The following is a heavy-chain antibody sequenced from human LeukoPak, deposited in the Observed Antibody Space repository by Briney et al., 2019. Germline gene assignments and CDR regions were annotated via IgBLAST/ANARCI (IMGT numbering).Heavy chain of an antibody. CDR1: GFTFSSYW. CDR2: IKQDGSEK. D-gene: IGHD1-26*01. J-gene: IGHJ4*02. Sequence: PGGSLRLSCAASGFTFSSYWMSWVRQAPGKGLEWVANIKQDGSEKYYVDSVKGRFTISRDNAKNSLYLQMNSLRAEDTAVYYCARQLGATRGYYFDYWGQGTLVTVSS. V-gene: IGHV3-7*01. CDR3: ARQLGATRGYYFDY.